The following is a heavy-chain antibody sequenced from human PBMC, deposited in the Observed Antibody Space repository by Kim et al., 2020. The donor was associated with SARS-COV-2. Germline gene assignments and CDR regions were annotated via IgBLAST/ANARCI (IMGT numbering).Heavy chain of an antibody. Sequence: SETLSLTCAVYGGSFSGYYWSWIRQPPGKGLEWIGEINHSGSTNYNPSLKSRVTISVDTSKNQFSLKLSSVTAADTAVYYCARGVVVVPAARLGLYYYGMDVWGQGTTVTVSS. CDR1: GGSFSGYY. J-gene: IGHJ6*02. CDR3: ARGVVVVPAARLGLYYYGMDV. CDR2: INHSGST. V-gene: IGHV4-34*01. D-gene: IGHD2-2*01.